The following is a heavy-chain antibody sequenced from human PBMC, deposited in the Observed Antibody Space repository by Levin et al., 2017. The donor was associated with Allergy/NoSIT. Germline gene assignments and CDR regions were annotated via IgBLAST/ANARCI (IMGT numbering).Heavy chain of an antibody. D-gene: IGHD3-10*01. Sequence: SGPTLVKPTQTLTLTCTFSGFSLSTSGVGVGWIRQPPGKALEWLALIYWDDDKRYSPSLKSRLTITKDTSKNQVVLTMTNMDPVDTATYYCAHSLEGIGEFLTTMDVWGQGTTVTVSS. V-gene: IGHV2-5*02. CDR2: IYWDDDK. J-gene: IGHJ6*02. CDR3: AHSLEGIGEFLTTMDV. CDR1: GFSLSTSGVG.